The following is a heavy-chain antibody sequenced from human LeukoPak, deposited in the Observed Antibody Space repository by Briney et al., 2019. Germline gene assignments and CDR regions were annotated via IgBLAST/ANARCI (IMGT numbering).Heavy chain of an antibody. CDR1: GGSISSSSYY. CDR2: IYYSGST. J-gene: IGHJ4*02. CDR3: ARVAVGATSPYFDY. V-gene: IGHV4-39*01. D-gene: IGHD1-26*01. Sequence: SETLSLTCTVSGGSISSSSYYWGWIRQPPGKGLEWIGSIYYSGSTYYNPSLKSRVTISVDTSTNQFSLKLSSVTAADTAVYYCARVAVGATSPYFDYWGQGTLVTVSS.